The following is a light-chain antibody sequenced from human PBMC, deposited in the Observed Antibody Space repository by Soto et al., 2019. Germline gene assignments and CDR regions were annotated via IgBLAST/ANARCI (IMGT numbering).Light chain of an antibody. CDR3: TSYTTSSTVV. CDR1: SSDVGGYNY. CDR2: EVS. Sequence: QSAVTQPASVSGSPGQSITISCTGTSSDVGGYNYVSWYQHHPGRAPKLMIYEVSNRPSGVSNRFSGSKSGNTASLTISGLQGEDEADYYCTSYTTSSTVVFGGGTKVTVL. J-gene: IGLJ2*01. V-gene: IGLV2-14*01.